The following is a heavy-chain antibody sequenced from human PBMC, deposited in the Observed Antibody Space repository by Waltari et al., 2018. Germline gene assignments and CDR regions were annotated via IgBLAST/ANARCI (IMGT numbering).Heavy chain of an antibody. CDR3: AHSLLNYDDSSNFDY. Sequence: QITLKESGPTLVKPTQTLTPTCPFSGFSLSTSGVGVGWIRQHPGKALEWLALIYWVDDKRYSPSLKSRLTITKDTSKNQVVLTMTNMDPVDTATYYCAHSLLNYDDSSNFDYWGQGTLVTVSS. D-gene: IGHD3-22*01. CDR1: GFSLSTSGVG. CDR2: IYWVDDK. J-gene: IGHJ4*02. V-gene: IGHV2-5*02.